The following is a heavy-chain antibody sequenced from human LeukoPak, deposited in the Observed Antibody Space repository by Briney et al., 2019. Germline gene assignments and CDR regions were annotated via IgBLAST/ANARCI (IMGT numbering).Heavy chain of an antibody. V-gene: IGHV3-33*01. CDR1: GFTFSSYG. CDR3: ARDAMGYYDSSGYYGEFDY. D-gene: IGHD3-22*01. J-gene: IGHJ4*02. CDR2: IWYDGSNK. Sequence: GGSLRLSCAASGFTFSSYGMHWVRQAPGKGLEWVAVIWYDGSNKYHADSVKGRFTISRDNSKNTLYLQMNSLRAEDTAVYYCARDAMGYYDSSGYYGEFDYWGQGTLVAVSS.